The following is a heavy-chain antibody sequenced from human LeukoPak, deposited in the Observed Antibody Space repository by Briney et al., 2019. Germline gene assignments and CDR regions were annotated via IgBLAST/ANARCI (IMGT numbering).Heavy chain of an antibody. J-gene: IGHJ6*03. D-gene: IGHD6-6*01. CDR3: ARPGGIAARPYSYGPPGYYYYMDV. V-gene: IGHV4-34*01. Sequence: SETLSLTCAVYGGSFSGYYWSWIRQPPGKGLEWIGEINHSGSTNYNPSLKSRVTISVDTSKNQFSLELSSVTAADTAVYYCARPGGIAARPYSYGPPGYYYYMDVWGKGTTVTVSS. CDR2: INHSGST. CDR1: GGSFSGYY.